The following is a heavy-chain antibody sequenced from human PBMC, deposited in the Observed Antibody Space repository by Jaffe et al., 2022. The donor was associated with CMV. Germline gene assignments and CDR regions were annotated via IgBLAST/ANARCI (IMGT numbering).Heavy chain of an antibody. J-gene: IGHJ4*02. CDR2: IKQAGSER. CDR1: GFIFSRFW. V-gene: IGHV3-7*03. D-gene: IGHD1-1*01. Sequence: EVQLVESGGGLVQPGGSLRLSCAASGFIFSRFWMTWVRQAPGKGLEWVANIKQAGSERYYVDSVKGRFTISRDNAKNSLYLQMNSLRAEDTAVYYCASGDGHNPYWGQGTLVTVSS. CDR3: ASGDGHNPY.